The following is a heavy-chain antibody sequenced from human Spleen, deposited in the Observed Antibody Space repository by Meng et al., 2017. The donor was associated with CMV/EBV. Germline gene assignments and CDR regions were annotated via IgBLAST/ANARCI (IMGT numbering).Heavy chain of an antibody. CDR2: INHSGST. CDR3: ARGGYYVG. V-gene: IGHV4-34*01. J-gene: IGHJ4*02. Sequence: QGLLQQWGAGLLQPSGPLSLTCAVYGGSFSGYYGSWIRQPPGKGLEWIGEINHSGSTNYNPSLKSRVTISVDTSKNQFSLKLSSVTAADTAVYYCARGGYYVGWGQGTLVTVSS. CDR1: GGSFSGYY. D-gene: IGHD3-10*02.